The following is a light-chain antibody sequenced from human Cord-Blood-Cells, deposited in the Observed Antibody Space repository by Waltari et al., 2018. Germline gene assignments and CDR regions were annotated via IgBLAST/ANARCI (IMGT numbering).Light chain of an antibody. CDR1: NIGSKS. CDR2: YDC. V-gene: IGLV3-21*04. CDR3: QVWDSSSDHRV. Sequence: SYVLTQPPSVSVAPGKTARITCGGNNIGSKSVHWYQQKPGQAPVPVILYDCDRPSGTPERFSGSNSGNTATLTISRVEAGDEADYYGQVWDSSSDHRVFGGGTELTVL. J-gene: IGLJ3*02.